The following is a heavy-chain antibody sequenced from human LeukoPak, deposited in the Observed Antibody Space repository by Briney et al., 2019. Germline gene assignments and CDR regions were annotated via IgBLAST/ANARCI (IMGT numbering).Heavy chain of an antibody. Sequence: GEPLKISCKGSGYIFATYWIGWVRQMPGKGLECMGIIYPADSDTKYSPSFQGQVTISADKSISTAYLQWSSLKASDTAMYYCARRLGTTEDFDYWGQGTLVTVSS. V-gene: IGHV5-51*01. CDR1: GYIFATYW. J-gene: IGHJ4*02. CDR2: IYPADSDT. CDR3: ARRLGTTEDFDY. D-gene: IGHD1-7*01.